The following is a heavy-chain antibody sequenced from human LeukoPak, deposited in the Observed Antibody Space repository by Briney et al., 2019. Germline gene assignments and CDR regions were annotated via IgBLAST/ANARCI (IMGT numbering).Heavy chain of an antibody. D-gene: IGHD1-26*01. V-gene: IGHV3-7*02. CDR1: GFTFSSCW. J-gene: IGHJ4*02. CDR3: ARSLVGATFYFDY. Sequence: GGSLRLSCAASGFTFSSCWMSWVRQAPGKGLEWVANIKQDGSEKYYVDSVKGRFTISRDNAKNSLYLQMNSLRAEDTAVYYCARSLVGATFYFDYWGQGTLVTVSS. CDR2: IKQDGSEK.